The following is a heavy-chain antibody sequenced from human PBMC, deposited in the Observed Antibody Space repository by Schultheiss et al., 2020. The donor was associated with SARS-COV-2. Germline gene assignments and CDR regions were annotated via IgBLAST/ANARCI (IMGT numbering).Heavy chain of an antibody. D-gene: IGHD6-19*01. V-gene: IGHV3-23*01. CDR1: GFTFSRFA. J-gene: IGHJ4*02. Sequence: GGSLRLSCVASGFTFSRFAFSWVRQAPGKGLQWLSSISGSGGSTYYADSVKGRFTISRDNSKNTLYLQTNSLRAEDTAVYYCAREGSGWYFDYWGQGTLVTRLL. CDR2: ISGSGGST. CDR3: AREGSGWYFDY.